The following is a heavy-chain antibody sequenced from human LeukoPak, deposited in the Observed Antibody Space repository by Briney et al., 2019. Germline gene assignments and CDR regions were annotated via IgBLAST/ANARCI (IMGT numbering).Heavy chain of an antibody. J-gene: IGHJ4*02. Sequence: PSQTLSLTCAISGDSVSSNSAAWNWIRQSPSRGLEWLGRTYYRSKWYNDYAVSVKSRITINPDTSKNQFSLQLNSVTPEDTAVYYCARDHVSGGWSITNFDYWGQGTLVTVSS. CDR2: TYYRSKWYN. V-gene: IGHV6-1*01. D-gene: IGHD6-19*01. CDR1: GDSVSSNSAA. CDR3: ARDHVSGGWSITNFDY.